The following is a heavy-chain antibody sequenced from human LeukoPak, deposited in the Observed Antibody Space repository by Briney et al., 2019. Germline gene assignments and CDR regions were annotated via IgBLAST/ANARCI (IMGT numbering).Heavy chain of an antibody. V-gene: IGHV1-69*05. CDR1: GGTFSTNA. CDR3: ASSGGYCSSTSCYSDY. J-gene: IGHJ4*02. CDR2: CIPIFGTA. Sequence: GAPVKFSSRVSGGTFSTNALTWGGRPPGEGLEWWGGCIPIFGTANYAQKFQGRVTMTTDESTSTAYMELSSLRSEDTAVYYCASSGGYCSSTSCYSDYWGQGTLVTVSS. D-gene: IGHD2-2*01.